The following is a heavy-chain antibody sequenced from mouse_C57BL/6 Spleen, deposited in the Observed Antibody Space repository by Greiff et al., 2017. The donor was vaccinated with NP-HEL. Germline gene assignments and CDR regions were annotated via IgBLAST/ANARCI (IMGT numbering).Heavy chain of an antibody. CDR1: GYTFTSYW. D-gene: IGHD1-1*01. CDR3: ASDYYGSRDYFDY. J-gene: IGHJ2*01. Sequence: QVQLKQSGAELAKPGASVKLSCKASGYTFTSYWMHWVKPRPGQGLEWIGYINPSSGYTKYNQKFKDKATSTADKSSSTAYMQLSSLTYEDSAVYYCASDYYGSRDYFDYWGQGTTLTVSS. V-gene: IGHV1-7*01. CDR2: INPSSGYT.